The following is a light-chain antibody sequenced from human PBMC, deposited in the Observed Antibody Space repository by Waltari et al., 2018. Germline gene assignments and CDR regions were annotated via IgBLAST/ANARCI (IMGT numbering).Light chain of an antibody. CDR1: QSISSY. J-gene: IGKJ4*01. CDR2: AAS. Sequence: DIQMTQSPSSLSASVGDRVTITCRASQSISSYLNWYQQKPGKAPKHLIYAASSLQSGVPSRFSGSGSGTDFTLTISSLQPEDFATYYCQQSYSTRVPFGG. V-gene: IGKV1-39*01. CDR3: QQSYSTRVP.